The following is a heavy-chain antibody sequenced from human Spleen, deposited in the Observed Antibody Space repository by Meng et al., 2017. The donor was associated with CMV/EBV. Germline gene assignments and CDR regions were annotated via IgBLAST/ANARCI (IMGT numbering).Heavy chain of an antibody. CDR1: GFTFSDYY. CDR2: ISSSGSTI. Sequence: GESLKISCAASGFTFSDYYMSWIRQAPGKGLEWVSYISSSGSTIYYADSVKGRFTISRDNAKNSLYLQMISLRAEDTAVYYCARDEDGAYSLMGVWGQGTTVTVSS. CDR3: ARDEDGAYSLMGV. D-gene: IGHD6-13*01. V-gene: IGHV3-11*04. J-gene: IGHJ6*02.